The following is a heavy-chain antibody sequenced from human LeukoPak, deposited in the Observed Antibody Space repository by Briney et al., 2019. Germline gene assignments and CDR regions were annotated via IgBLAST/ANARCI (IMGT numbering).Heavy chain of an antibody. CDR3: ARSDYRPGTHNFDN. CDR2: IKQDGSEK. D-gene: IGHD3-10*01. J-gene: IGHJ4*02. Sequence: ETLSLTCTLSGNSLTSYHWSWIRQPPGEGLEWVANIKQDGSEKYYVDSVKGRFTISRDNAKNSLYLQMNSLRAEDTAVYYCARSDYRPGTHNFDNWGQGTLVTVSS. CDR1: GNSLTSYH. V-gene: IGHV3-7*01.